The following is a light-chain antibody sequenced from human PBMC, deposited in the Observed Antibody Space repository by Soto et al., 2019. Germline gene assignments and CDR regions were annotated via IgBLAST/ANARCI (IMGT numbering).Light chain of an antibody. CDR2: GAS. CDR3: QQYYTFPRT. V-gene: IGKV3-20*01. J-gene: IGKJ1*01. Sequence: EIVLTQSPGTLSLSPGERATLSCRASQSVPSDWLAWYRHKPGQAPRLLIYGASSRATGVPDRVSGSGSGTDFTLTIASLQAEDVAVYYCQQYYTFPRTFGQGSKVEIK. CDR1: QSVPSDW.